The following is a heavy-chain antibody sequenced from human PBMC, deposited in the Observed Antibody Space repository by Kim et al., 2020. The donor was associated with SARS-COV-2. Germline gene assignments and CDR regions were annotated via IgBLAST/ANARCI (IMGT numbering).Heavy chain of an antibody. CDR2: INHSGST. CDR3: ARGPGYSSSWYGARNWFDP. V-gene: IGHV4-34*01. D-gene: IGHD6-13*01. Sequence: SETLSLTCAVYGGSFSGYYWSWIRQPPGKGLELIGEINHSGSTNYNPSLKSRVTISVDTSKNQFSLKLSSVTAADTAVYYCARGPGYSSSWYGARNWFDP. CDR1: GGSFSGYY. J-gene: IGHJ5*02.